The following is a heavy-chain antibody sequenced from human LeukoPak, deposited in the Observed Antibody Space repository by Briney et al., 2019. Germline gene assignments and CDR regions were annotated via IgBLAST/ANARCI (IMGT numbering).Heavy chain of an antibody. V-gene: IGHV1-8*01. CDR3: ARDPHYDFWSGYSDY. Sequence: ASVKVSCKASGYTFTSYDINWVRQATGQGLEWMGWMNPNSGNTGYAQKFQGRVTMTRDTSTSTVYMELSSLRSEDTAVYYCARDPHYDFWSGYSDYWGQGTLVTVSS. J-gene: IGHJ4*02. CDR2: MNPNSGNT. CDR1: GYTFTSYD. D-gene: IGHD3-3*01.